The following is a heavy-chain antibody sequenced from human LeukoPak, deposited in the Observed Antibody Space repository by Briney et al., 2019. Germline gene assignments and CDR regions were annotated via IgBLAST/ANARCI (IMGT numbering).Heavy chain of an antibody. D-gene: IGHD5-18*01. J-gene: IGHJ4*02. Sequence: PGGSLRLSCAASGFSFSSYAMNWVRQAPGKGLEWVSYISSSSSTIYYADSVKGRFSISRDNAKNSLYLQMSSLRAEDTAVYYCARGGYPDYWGQGTLVTVSS. CDR1: GFSFSSYA. CDR3: ARGGYPDY. CDR2: ISSSSSTI. V-gene: IGHV3-48*01.